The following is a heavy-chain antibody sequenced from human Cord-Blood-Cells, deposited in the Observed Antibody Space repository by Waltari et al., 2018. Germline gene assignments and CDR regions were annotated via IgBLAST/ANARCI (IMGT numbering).Heavy chain of an antibody. V-gene: IGHV3-21*01. CDR2: ISSSSSYI. CDR3: ASSDFDY. Sequence: EVQLVESGGGLVKPGGSLRLSCAASGFTFSSYRMNWVRQAPGRGLEWVSSISSSSSYIYYASSVKGRFTISRDNAKNSLYLQMNSLRAEDTAVYYCASSDFDYWGQGTLVTVSS. CDR1: GFTFSSYR. D-gene: IGHD6-19*01. J-gene: IGHJ4*02.